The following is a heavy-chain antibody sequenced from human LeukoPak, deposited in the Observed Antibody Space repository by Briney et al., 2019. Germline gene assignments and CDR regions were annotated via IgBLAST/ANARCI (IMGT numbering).Heavy chain of an antibody. CDR2: IKQDGSEK. J-gene: IGHJ4*02. CDR3: ARDPLWFGEQTFEY. D-gene: IGHD3-10*01. Sequence: GGSLRLSCAASGFTFSSYWMSWVRQAPGKGLEWVANIKQDGSEKYYVDSVKGRFTISRDNAKNSLYLQMNSLRAEDTAVYYCARDPLWFGEQTFEYWGQGTLVTVSS. CDR1: GFTFSSYW. V-gene: IGHV3-7*01.